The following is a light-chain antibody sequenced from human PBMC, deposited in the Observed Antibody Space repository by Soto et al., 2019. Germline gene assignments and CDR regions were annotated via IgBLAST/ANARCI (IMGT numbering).Light chain of an antibody. J-gene: IGLJ1*01. CDR3: ISYTSSSTLYV. CDR2: DVS. Sequence: QSALTQPASVSGSPGQSITISCTGTSSDVGGYNYVSWYQHHPGKAPKLMIYDVSSRPSGVSNRFSGSKSGITASLTISGLQAEVEADYYCISYTSSSTLYVFGTGTKVTVL. V-gene: IGLV2-14*03. CDR1: SSDVGGYNY.